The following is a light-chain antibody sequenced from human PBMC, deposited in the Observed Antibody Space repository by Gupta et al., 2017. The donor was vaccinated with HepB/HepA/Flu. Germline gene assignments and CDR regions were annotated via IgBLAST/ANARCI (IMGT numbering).Light chain of an antibody. V-gene: IGKV3-20*01. CDR3: QQADNSPFT. Sequence: EIVLTQSPGTLSLSPGERATLSCRASQTVSSSYLAWYQQKVGQAPRLLIYGASIRATGIPDRFSGRGSGTDFTLTISRLEPEDFAVYYCQQADNSPFTFGHGKRVDIK. CDR1: QTVSSSY. CDR2: GAS. J-gene: IGKJ3*01.